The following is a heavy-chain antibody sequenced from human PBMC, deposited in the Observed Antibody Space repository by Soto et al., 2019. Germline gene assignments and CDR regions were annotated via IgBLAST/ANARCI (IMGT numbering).Heavy chain of an antibody. Sequence: QVQLQESGPGLVKPSQTLSLTCTVSGGSISSGGYYWYWIRQHPGKGLEWIGYIYYSGTPYYNPALKSPGTISVDTSKNQFSLKLSAVTAADTAVYYCAASCVACGGFNYYGMDVWGQGTTVTVSS. CDR3: AASCVACGGFNYYGMDV. CDR1: GGSISSGGYY. V-gene: IGHV4-31*01. J-gene: IGHJ6*02. CDR2: IYYSGTP. D-gene: IGHD2-21*01.